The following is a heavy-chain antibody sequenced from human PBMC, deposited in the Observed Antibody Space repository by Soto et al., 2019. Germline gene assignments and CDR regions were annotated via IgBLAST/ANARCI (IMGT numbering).Heavy chain of an antibody. V-gene: IGHV3-23*01. CDR1: GFICSSYD. J-gene: IGHJ3*02. Sequence: PGGSVRLSCAASGFICSSYDMSWVRQAPGKALEWVSTTLVSDSTHYDDSVRGRFTISRDRSKNTVYLQMNSLTAGDTAVYYCAKATATGGGAFDISGQGTMVTVSS. CDR2: TLVSDST. CDR3: AKATATGGGAFDI. D-gene: IGHD2-8*02.